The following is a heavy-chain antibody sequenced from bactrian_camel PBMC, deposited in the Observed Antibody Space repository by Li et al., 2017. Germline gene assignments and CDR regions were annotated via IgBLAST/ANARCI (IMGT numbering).Heavy chain of an antibody. D-gene: IGHD2*01. Sequence: QLVESGGGSVQAGGSLNLSCAASGFQFSAYDMSWVRQAPGKGLEWVSRISPSGVLTHYVDSVKGRFTISRDNAKNTLYLQMNSLKPEDTAMYYCAAVTYYSGTYYHDTPSYNRWGQGTQVTVS. J-gene: IGHJ4*01. CDR3: AAVTYYSGTYYHDTPSYNR. V-gene: IGHV3S28*01. CDR2: ISPSGVLT. CDR1: GFQFSAYD.